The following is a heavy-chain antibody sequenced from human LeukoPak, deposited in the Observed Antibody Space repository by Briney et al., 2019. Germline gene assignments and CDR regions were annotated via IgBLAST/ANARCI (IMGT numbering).Heavy chain of an antibody. V-gene: IGHV4-4*07. CDR3: ARGGIAAAGSHLYFDY. CDR1: GGSISSYY. J-gene: IGHJ4*02. D-gene: IGHD6-13*01. CDR2: IYTSGST. Sequence: SETLSLTCTVSGGSISSYYWSWIRQPAGKGLEWIGRIYTSGSTNYNPSLKSRVTISVDTSKNQFSLKLSSVTAADTAVYYCARGGIAAAGSHLYFDYWGQGTLVTVSS.